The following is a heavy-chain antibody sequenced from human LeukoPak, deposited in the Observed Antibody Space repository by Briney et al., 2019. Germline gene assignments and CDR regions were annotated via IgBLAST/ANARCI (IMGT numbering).Heavy chain of an antibody. V-gene: IGHV4-4*02. CDR3: ARKTVAAGTRYFDY. J-gene: IGHJ4*02. D-gene: IGHD6-13*01. CDR2: IYHSGST. Sequence: ASGTLSLTCAVSGGSISSSNWWSWVCQPPGKGLEWIGEIYHSGSTNYNPSLKSRVTISVDKSKNQLSLKLSSVTAADTALYYCARKTVAAGTRYFDYWGQGTLVTVSS. CDR1: GGSISSSNW.